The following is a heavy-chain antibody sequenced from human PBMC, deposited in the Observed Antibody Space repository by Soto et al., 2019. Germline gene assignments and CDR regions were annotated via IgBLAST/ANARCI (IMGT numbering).Heavy chain of an antibody. CDR3: ARLRGDIVAGYYYYGMDV. J-gene: IGHJ6*02. V-gene: IGHV1-69*13. D-gene: IGHD5-12*01. CDR1: GGTFSSYA. Sequence: SVKVSCKASGGTFSSYANSWVRQAPGQGLEWMGGIIPIFGTANYAQKFQGRVTITADESTSTAYMELSSLRSEDTAVYYCARLRGDIVAGYYYYGMDVWGQGTTVTVSS. CDR2: IIPIFGTA.